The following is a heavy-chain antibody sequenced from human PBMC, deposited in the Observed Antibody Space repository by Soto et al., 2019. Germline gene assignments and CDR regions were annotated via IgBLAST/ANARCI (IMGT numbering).Heavy chain of an antibody. D-gene: IGHD3-10*01. Sequence: QVQLQQWGAGLLKPSETLSLTCGVYGGSFSGYYWSWIRQPPGKGLEWIGEINHSGSTNYNPSLKRRVTISVDTSKNHFSLKLSSVTAADTAVYYCARGYLLWFGELKVARWFDPWGQGTLVTVSS. CDR1: GGSFSGYY. CDR3: ARGYLLWFGELKVARWFDP. J-gene: IGHJ5*02. V-gene: IGHV4-34*01. CDR2: INHSGST.